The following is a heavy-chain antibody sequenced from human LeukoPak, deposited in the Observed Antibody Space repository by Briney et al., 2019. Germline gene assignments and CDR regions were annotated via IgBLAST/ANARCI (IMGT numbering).Heavy chain of an antibody. CDR1: RFFFSSYA. CDR3: ARCRENDFWSGSPVDY. J-gene: IGHJ4*02. Sequence: PGRSLRLSCAASRFFFSSYAMHWVRQAPGKGLKWLAVISSDGTNKYYADSVKGRFTISRDNSKNTLYLQMNSLRVEDTAVYYCARCRENDFWSGSPVDYWGQGTLVTVSS. V-gene: IGHV3-30-3*01. CDR2: ISSDGTNK. D-gene: IGHD3-3*01.